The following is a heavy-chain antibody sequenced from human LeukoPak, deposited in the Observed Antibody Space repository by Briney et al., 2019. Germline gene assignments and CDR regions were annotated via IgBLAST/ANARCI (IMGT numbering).Heavy chain of an antibody. Sequence: PSETLSLTCTVSGGSISSSSYYWGWIRQPPGKGLEWVSAISGSGGSTYYADSVKGRFTISRDNSKNTLYLQMNSLKTEDTAVYYCTTEKDHYYDSSGPFDYWGQGTLVTVSS. CDR2: ISGSGGST. CDR3: TTEKDHYYDSSGPFDY. V-gene: IGHV3-23*01. D-gene: IGHD3-22*01. CDR1: GGSISSSSYY. J-gene: IGHJ4*02.